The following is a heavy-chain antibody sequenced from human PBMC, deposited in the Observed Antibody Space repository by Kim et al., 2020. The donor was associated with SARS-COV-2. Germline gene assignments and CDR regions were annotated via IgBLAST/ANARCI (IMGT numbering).Heavy chain of an antibody. Sequence: AATVKGRFTISRDNSKNTLYLQMNSLRAEDTAVYYCARPYYDFWSGPVDVWGKGTTVTVSS. CDR3: ARPYYDFWSGPVDV. D-gene: IGHD3-3*01. J-gene: IGHJ6*04. V-gene: IGHV3-66*04.